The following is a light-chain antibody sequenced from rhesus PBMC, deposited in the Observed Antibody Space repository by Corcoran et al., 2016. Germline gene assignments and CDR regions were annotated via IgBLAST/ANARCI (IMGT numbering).Light chain of an antibody. CDR3: QQYSKWPLT. V-gene: IGKV3S9*01. CDR2: GTS. Sequence: EIVLTQSPATLSLSPGERTTLSCRASQNVSSYLAWYRQKPGQVPRLLIYGTSNRATGIPDRCRGSGAGTDFTLTISGLEAGDFAVYYCQQYSKWPLTFGGGTKVEFK. CDR1: QNVSSY. J-gene: IGKJ4*01.